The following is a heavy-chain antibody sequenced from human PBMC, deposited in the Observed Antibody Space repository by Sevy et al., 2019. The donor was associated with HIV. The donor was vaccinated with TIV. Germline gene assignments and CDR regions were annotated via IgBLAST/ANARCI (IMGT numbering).Heavy chain of an antibody. CDR2: IYPGDSDT. V-gene: IGHV5-51*01. J-gene: IGHJ6*02. CDR3: ARRGYYDRSGYYTYGMDV. CDR1: GYSFTNYW. D-gene: IGHD3-22*01. Sequence: GESLKISCKGSGYSFTNYWSGWVRQMPGKGLEWMGMIYPGDSDTRYSPSFQGQVTISANKSISTAYLQWSSLKASDTAMYYCARRGYYDRSGYYTYGMDVWGQGTTVTVSS.